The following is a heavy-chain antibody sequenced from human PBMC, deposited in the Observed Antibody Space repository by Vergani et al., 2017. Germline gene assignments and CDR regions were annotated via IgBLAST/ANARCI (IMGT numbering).Heavy chain of an antibody. CDR2: IYDSGSN. Sequence: QMQLQESGPGLVKPSETLSLTCTVSGGSIRNSNSYWAWIRQPPGKGLEWIASIYDSGSNYSNPTLKSRVTISVDTSKNQFSLKMLSVTAADTAVYYCARLYNALDYLGPGTLVTISS. CDR1: GGSIRNSNSY. CDR3: ARLYNALDY. V-gene: IGHV4-39*01. J-gene: IGHJ4*02. D-gene: IGHD1-14*01.